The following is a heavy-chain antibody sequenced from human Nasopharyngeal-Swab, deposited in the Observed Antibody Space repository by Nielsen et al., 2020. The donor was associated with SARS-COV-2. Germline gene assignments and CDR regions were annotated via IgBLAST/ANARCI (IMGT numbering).Heavy chain of an antibody. V-gene: IGHV3-15*01. CDR3: TTAGCSSTSCYYYYYYGMDV. J-gene: IGHJ6*02. Sequence: WIRQPPGKGLEWVGRIKSKTDGGTTDCAAPVKGRFTISRDDSKNTLYLQMNSLKTEDTAVYYCTTAGCSSTSCYYYYYYGMDVWGQGTTVTVSS. D-gene: IGHD2-2*01. CDR2: IKSKTDGGTT.